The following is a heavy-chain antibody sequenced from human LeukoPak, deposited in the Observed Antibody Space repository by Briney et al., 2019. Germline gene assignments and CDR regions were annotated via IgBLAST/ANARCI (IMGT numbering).Heavy chain of an antibody. D-gene: IGHD6-13*01. Sequence: GGSLRLSCTASGFTFGDYAMSWVRQAPGKVLEWVGFIRSKAYGGTTEYAASVKGRFTISRDDSKSIAYLQMNSLKTEDTAVYYCTRAPPRIAAAGTPDYWGQGTLVTVSS. CDR1: GFTFGDYA. CDR3: TRAPPRIAAAGTPDY. CDR2: IRSKAYGGTT. V-gene: IGHV3-49*04. J-gene: IGHJ4*02.